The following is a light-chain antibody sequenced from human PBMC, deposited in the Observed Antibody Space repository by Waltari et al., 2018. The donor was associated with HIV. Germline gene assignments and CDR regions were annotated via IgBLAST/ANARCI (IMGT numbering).Light chain of an antibody. CDR3: QQYYTTPQS. CDR2: WAS. V-gene: IGKV4-1*01. J-gene: IGKJ2*03. CDR1: QTVLYSSDNRDY. Sequence: DIVLTQSPDSMAVPLGERATVNCTSSQTVLYSSDNRDYLAWYQVRPGQPPQLLIYWASTRQSGVPDRFSGSGSGTHFTLTISGLQAEDVAIYYCQQYYTTPQSFGQGTRLEI.